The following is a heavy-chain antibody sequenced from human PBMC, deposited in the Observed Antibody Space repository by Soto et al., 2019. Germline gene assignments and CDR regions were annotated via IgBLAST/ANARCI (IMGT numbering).Heavy chain of an antibody. CDR1: GLPFTGYY. J-gene: IGHJ5*02. V-gene: IGHV1-2*02. Sequence: KVCCQASGLPFTGYYMHGVRHAPGQGLEWMGWINPNSGGTKYAQKFQVRVTMTRDTPPNTAYMDLSRLRAADTAVYYCARDRSGTFDPWGQGTLVTVSS. CDR3: ARDRSGTFDP. D-gene: IGHD3-10*01. CDR2: INPNSGGT.